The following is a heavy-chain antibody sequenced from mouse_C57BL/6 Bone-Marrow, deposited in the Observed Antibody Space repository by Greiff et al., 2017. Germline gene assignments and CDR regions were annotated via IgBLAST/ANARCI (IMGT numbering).Heavy chain of an antibody. Sequence: DVQLQESGAELVRPGASVKLSCTASGFNIKDDYMHWVKQRPEQGLEWIGWIDPENGDTEYASKFQGKATITADTSSNTAYLQLSSLTSEDTAVYYCTTEYDYGYYFDYWGQGTTLTVSS. CDR1: GFNIKDDY. CDR2: IDPENGDT. V-gene: IGHV14-4*01. J-gene: IGHJ2*01. CDR3: TTEYDYGYYFDY. D-gene: IGHD2-4*01.